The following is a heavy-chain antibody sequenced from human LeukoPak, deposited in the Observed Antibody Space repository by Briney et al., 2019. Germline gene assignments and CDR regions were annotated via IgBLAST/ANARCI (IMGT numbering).Heavy chain of an antibody. V-gene: IGHV3-20*04. CDR1: GFTFDDYG. J-gene: IGHJ5*02. Sequence: GGSLRLSCAASGFTFDDYGMSWVRQAPGKGLEWVPGINWNGGSTGYADSVRGRFTISRDNAKNSLYLQMNSLRAEDTAFYYCARGIDDGDNWFDPWGQGTLVTVSS. CDR3: ARGIDDGDNWFDP. D-gene: IGHD1-1*01. CDR2: INWNGGST.